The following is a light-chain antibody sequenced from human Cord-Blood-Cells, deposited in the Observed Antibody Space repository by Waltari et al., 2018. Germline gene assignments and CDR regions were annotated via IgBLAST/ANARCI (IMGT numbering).Light chain of an antibody. CDR3: QQYNNWPHLT. J-gene: IGKJ4*01. CDR1: QSVSSN. V-gene: IGKV3-15*01. CDR2: GAS. Sequence: EIVMTQSPATLSVSPGERATLSCRASQSVSSNLAWYQQNPGQAPRLLIYGASTRATGIPARFSGSGSGTEFTLTISSLQSEDFAVYYCQQYNNWPHLTFGGGTKVEIK.